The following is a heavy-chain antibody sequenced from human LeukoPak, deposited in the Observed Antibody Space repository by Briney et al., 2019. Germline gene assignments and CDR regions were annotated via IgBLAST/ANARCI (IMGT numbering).Heavy chain of an antibody. J-gene: IGHJ4*02. Sequence: GGSLSLSCAASGFTFSTYDMYWVRQAPGKGLECVSSISRSGGNTCYADSVKGRFAISRDNSKGTLYLQMNNLRVDDTTVYYCSKKGQGEDYGRPGWGQGTLVTVSS. CDR3: SKKGQGEDYGRPG. D-gene: IGHD4-17*01. CDR1: GFTFSTYD. V-gene: IGHV3-23*01. CDR2: ISRSGGNT.